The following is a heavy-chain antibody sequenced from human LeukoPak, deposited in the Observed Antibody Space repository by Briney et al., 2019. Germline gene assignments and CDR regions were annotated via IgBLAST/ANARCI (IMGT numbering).Heavy chain of an antibody. CDR3: AKARYSGSYYSSWGPDY. V-gene: IGHV3-43*02. D-gene: IGHD1-26*01. Sequence: GGSLRLSCAASGFNFDDYAIHWVRQAPGKGLEWVSLISGDGGSTYYADSVKGRFTISRDNSKNSLYLQMNSLRTEDTALYYCAKARYSGSYYSSWGPDYWGQGTLVTVSS. J-gene: IGHJ4*02. CDR1: GFNFDDYA. CDR2: ISGDGGST.